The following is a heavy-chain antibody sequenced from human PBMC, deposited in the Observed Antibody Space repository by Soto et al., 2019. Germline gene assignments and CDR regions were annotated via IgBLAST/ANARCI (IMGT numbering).Heavy chain of an antibody. J-gene: IGHJ6*02. CDR1: GFSSSSFP. Sequence: DVQLVETGGGLEKPGGSQRLSCAGPGFSSSSFPLTWVARPPGRGLEGVSFISSRGTTINYADSVEGRFTISRDNAQNSLYLQMDSLRDEDTAVYYCVRQGFCSGASCNHYFYYYAMDVWGQGTTVIVSS. V-gene: IGHV3-48*02. D-gene: IGHD2-15*01. CDR3: VRQGFCSGASCNHYFYYYAMDV. CDR2: ISSRGTTI.